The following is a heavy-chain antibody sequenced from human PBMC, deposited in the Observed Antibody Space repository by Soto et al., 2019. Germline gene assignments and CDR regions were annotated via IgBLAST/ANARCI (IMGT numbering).Heavy chain of an antibody. CDR1: GGSISSSSYY. D-gene: IGHD6-6*01. Sequence: QLQLQESGPGLVKPSETLSLTCTVSGGSISSSSYYWGWIRQPPGKGLEWIGTIYYSVSTYYNPSLQSRVTISVDTSKNPFSLKLSSVAAADTAVYYCARLYGSSLFDYWGQGTLVTVSS. J-gene: IGHJ4*02. CDR2: IYYSVST. CDR3: ARLYGSSLFDY. V-gene: IGHV4-39*01.